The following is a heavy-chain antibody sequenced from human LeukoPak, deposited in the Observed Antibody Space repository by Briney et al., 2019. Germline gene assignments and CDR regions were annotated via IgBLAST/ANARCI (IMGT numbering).Heavy chain of an antibody. V-gene: IGHV3-7*01. Sequence: GGSLRLSCAASGFTFSSYWMSWVRQASGKGLEWVANIKQDGSEKYYVDSVKGRFTISRDNAKNSLYLQMNSLRAEDTAVYYCARVRTYYYGSGSYYYFDYWGQGTLVTVSS. CDR1: GFTFSSYW. CDR2: IKQDGSEK. J-gene: IGHJ4*02. CDR3: ARVRTYYYGSGSYYYFDY. D-gene: IGHD3-10*01.